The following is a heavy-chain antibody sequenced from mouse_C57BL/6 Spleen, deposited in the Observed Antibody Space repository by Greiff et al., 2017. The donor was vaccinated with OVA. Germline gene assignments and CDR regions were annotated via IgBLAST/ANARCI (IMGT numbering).Heavy chain of an antibody. Sequence: EVKLQESGGGLVKPGGSLKLSCAASGFTFSDYGMHWVRQAPEKGLEWVAYISSGSSTIYYADTVKGRFTISRDNAKNTLFLQMTSLRSEDTAMYYCARGGYYYGSSGYFDYWGQGTTLTVSS. CDR2: ISSGSSTI. CDR1: GFTFSDYG. D-gene: IGHD1-1*01. CDR3: ARGGYYYGSSGYFDY. V-gene: IGHV5-17*01. J-gene: IGHJ2*01.